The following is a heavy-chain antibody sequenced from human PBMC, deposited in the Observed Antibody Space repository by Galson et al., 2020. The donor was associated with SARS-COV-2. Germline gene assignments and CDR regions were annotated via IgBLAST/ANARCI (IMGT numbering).Heavy chain of an antibody. J-gene: IGHJ5*02. Sequence: SETLSLTCIVSGGSVTSRSFFWGWIRQPPGQGLEWNGSSPYSGKIYSTPSHKSRATMSVDTSNNQFSLRLNSATAADTAVYYCARQSIAIELWLEGGDWFDPWGQVTLVTVSS. D-gene: IGHD3-9*01. CDR2: SPYSGKI. V-gene: IGHV4-39*01. CDR1: GGSVTSRSFF. CDR3: ARQSIAIELWLEGGDWFDP.